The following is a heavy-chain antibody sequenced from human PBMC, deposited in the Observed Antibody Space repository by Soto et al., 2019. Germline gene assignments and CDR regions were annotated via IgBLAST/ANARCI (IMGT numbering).Heavy chain of an antibody. J-gene: IGHJ6*02. CDR2: IYYSGST. CDR1: GGSISSGGYY. D-gene: IGHD4-17*01. V-gene: IGHV4-31*03. Sequence: TLSLTCTVSGGSISSGGYYLSWIRQHPGKGLEWIGYIYYSGSTYYNPSLKSRVTISVDTSKNQFSLKPSSVTAADTAVYYCARGPSYGDYLYYYYGMDVAGQGTKVNVSS. CDR3: ARGPSYGDYLYYYYGMDV.